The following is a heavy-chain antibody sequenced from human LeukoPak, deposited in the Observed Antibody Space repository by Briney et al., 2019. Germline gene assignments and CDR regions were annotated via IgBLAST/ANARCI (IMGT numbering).Heavy chain of an antibody. CDR2: IWYGGSNK. V-gene: IGHV3-33*06. CDR3: AKDKSSTSSEDAFDI. J-gene: IGHJ3*02. Sequence: GGSLRLSCAASGFTFSSYGMHWVRQAPGKGLEWVAVIWYGGSNKYYADSVKGRFTISRDNSKNTLYLQMNSLRAEDTAVYYCAKDKSSTSSEDAFDIWGQGTMVTVSS. CDR1: GFTFSSYG. D-gene: IGHD2-2*01.